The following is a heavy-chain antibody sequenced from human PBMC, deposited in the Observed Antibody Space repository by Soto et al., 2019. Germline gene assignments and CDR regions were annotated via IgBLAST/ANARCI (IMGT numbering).Heavy chain of an antibody. J-gene: IGHJ6*02. CDR1: GFTFSSYG. D-gene: IGHD1-26*01. V-gene: IGHV3-30*18. CDR3: AKDRVGSYYYGMDV. CDR2: ISYDGSNK. Sequence: GGSLRLSCAASGFTFSSYGMHWVRQAPGKGLEWVAVISYDGSNKYYADSVKGRFTISRDNSKNTLYLQMNSLRAEDTAVYYCAKDRVGSYYYGMDVWGQGATVTVSS.